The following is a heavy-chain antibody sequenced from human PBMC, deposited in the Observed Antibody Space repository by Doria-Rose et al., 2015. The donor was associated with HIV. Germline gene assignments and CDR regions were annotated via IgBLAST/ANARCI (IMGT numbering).Heavy chain of an antibody. Sequence: QITLKESGPVLVKPTETLTLTCTVSGVSLSSPGMGVSWIRQPPGKALEWLANIFSDDERSCKTSLKIRLTISRGTSKSQVVLTMTDMDPVDTATYYCARIKSSRWYHKYYFDFWGQGTLVIVSA. CDR1: GVSLSSPGMG. J-gene: IGHJ4*02. CDR3: ARIKSSRWYHKYYFDF. CDR2: IFSDDER. D-gene: IGHD6-13*01. V-gene: IGHV2-26*01.